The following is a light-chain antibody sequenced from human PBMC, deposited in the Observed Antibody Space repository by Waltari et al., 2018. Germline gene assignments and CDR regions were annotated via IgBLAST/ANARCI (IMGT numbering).Light chain of an antibody. CDR3: CSFAGSVTFVV. CDR2: EVT. CDR1: RSDVGYYTL. V-gene: IGLV2-23*02. Sequence: QSALTQPASVAGSPGQSLTIFCTGTRSDVGYYTLVSRYQQHPGKAPKVIIYEVTNRPSGVSNRFSGSKSGNTASLTISGLQAEDEAEYFCCSFAGSVTFVVFGGGTKVTVL. J-gene: IGLJ2*01.